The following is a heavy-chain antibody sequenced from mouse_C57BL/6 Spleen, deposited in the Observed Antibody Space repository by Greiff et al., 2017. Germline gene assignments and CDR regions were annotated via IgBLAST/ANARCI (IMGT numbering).Heavy chain of an antibody. J-gene: IGHJ4*01. D-gene: IGHD2-1*01. Sequence: VQLQQSGAELARPGASVKLSCKASGYTFTSYGISWVKQRTGQGLEWIGEIYPRSGNTYYNEKFKGKATLTADNSSSTAYMRLRSLTSEDSAVYFCAREAYGNSSMDDWGQGTSVTVSS. CDR2: IYPRSGNT. CDR3: AREAYGNSSMDD. CDR1: GYTFTSYG. V-gene: IGHV1-81*01.